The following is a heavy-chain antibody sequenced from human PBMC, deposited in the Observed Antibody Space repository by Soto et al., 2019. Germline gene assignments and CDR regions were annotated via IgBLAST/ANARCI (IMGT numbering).Heavy chain of an antibody. V-gene: IGHV3-21*01. CDR3: ARQRGGREGDY. J-gene: IGHJ4*02. CDR1: GFSFSENS. Sequence: EVHLVESGGGLVWPGGSLRLSCAASGFSFSENSMKWVRQAPGKGLEWVSSISSTSIYIFYADSLKGRFTISRDNAKNLLYLQIDNLRVEDTAVYYCARQRGGREGDYWGQGTLVTVSS. CDR2: ISSTSIYI. D-gene: IGHD1-26*01.